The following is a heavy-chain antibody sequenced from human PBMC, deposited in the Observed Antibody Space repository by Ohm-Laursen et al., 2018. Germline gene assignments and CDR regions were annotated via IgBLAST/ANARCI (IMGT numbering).Heavy chain of an antibody. CDR2: TYYRSKWHN. D-gene: IGHD1-26*01. V-gene: IGHV6-1*01. CDR3: ARVHSGSYLDFDC. J-gene: IGHJ4*02. CDR1: GDSVSSNTAA. Sequence: SDTLSLTCAISGDSVSSNTAAWNWVRQSPSRGLEWLGRTYYRSKWHNDYAVSVKSRITIKPDTSKNQFSLQLNSVTPEDTAVYYCARVHSGSYLDFDCWGQGTLVTVSS.